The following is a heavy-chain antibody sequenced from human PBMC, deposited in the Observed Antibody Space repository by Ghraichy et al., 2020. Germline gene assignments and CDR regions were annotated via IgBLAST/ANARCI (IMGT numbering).Heavy chain of an antibody. Sequence: GGSLRLSCAASGFTVSSNYMSWVRQAPGKGLEWVSVIYSGGSTYYADSVKGRFTISRDNSKNTLYLQMNSLRAEDTAVYYCARWDSGYAHDAFDIWGQGTMVTVSS. V-gene: IGHV3-53*01. D-gene: IGHD5-12*01. CDR3: ARWDSGYAHDAFDI. J-gene: IGHJ3*02. CDR1: GFTVSSNY. CDR2: IYSGGST.